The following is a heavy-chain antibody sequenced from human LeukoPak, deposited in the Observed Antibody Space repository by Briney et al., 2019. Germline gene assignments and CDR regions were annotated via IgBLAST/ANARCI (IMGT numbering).Heavy chain of an antibody. J-gene: IGHJ5*02. CDR1: GGSISSGSYY. D-gene: IGHD6-13*01. CDR3: ARSSGSWYVGWWFDP. V-gene: IGHV4-61*02. Sequence: SQTLSLTCTVSGGSISSGSYYWSWIRQPAGKGLEWIGRIYTSGSINYNPSLKSRVTMSVDTSKNQFSLKLSSVTAADTAVYYCARSSGSWYVGWWFDPWGQGTLVTVSS. CDR2: IYTSGSI.